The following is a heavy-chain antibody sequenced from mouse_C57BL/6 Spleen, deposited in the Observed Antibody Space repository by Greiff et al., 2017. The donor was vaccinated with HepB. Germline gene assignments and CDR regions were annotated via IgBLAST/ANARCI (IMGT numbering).Heavy chain of an antibody. Sequence: EVKVVESGEGLVKPGGSLKLSCAASGFTFSCYAMSWVRQTPEKRLEWVAYISSGGDYIYYADTVKGRFTISRDNARNTLYLQMSSLKSEDTAMYYCTREGTTVVAHYYAMDYWGQGTSVTVSS. CDR1: GFTFSCYA. J-gene: IGHJ4*01. CDR3: TREGTTVVAHYYAMDY. D-gene: IGHD1-1*01. CDR2: ISSGGDYI. V-gene: IGHV5-9-1*02.